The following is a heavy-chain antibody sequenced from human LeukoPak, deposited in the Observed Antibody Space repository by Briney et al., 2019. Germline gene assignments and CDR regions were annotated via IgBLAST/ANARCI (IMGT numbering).Heavy chain of an antibody. CDR3: ARDLFPGIAVAGNHPGYLGY. D-gene: IGHD6-19*01. V-gene: IGHV1-69*13. Sequence: SVKVSCKASGYTFTSYAMHWVRQAPGQRLEWMGGIIPIFGTANYAQKFQGRVTITADESTSTAYMELSSLRSEDTAVYYCARDLFPGIAVAGNHPGYLGYWGQGTLVTVSS. CDR2: IIPIFGTA. CDR1: GYTFTSYA. J-gene: IGHJ4*02.